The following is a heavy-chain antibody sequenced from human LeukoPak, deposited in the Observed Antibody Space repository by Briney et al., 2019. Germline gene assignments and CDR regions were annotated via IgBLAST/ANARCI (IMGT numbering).Heavy chain of an antibody. Sequence: GGSLRLSCAASGFTFSSYAMSWVRQAPGKGLEWVSAISSSGGSTYYADSVKGRFTISRDNSKNTLYLQMNSLRAEDTAVYYCARGMLNYGGAFDIWGQGTMVTVSS. CDR2: ISSSGGST. CDR1: GFTFSSYA. V-gene: IGHV3-23*01. J-gene: IGHJ3*02. D-gene: IGHD1-7*01. CDR3: ARGMLNYGGAFDI.